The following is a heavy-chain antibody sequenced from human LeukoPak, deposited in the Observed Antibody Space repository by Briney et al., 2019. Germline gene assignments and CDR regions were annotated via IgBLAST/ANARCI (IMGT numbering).Heavy chain of an antibody. CDR2: IYTSAST. CDR1: GGPISIYF. D-gene: IGHD1-26*01. CDR3: AKDSRVIYYI. Sequence: PADTLPLPRSVSGGPISIYFWSWTRQPAEEGLEWCGRIYTSASTNYNPSLKSRVTMSADTSKTDFYLKLSSVTPSATAVSYCAKDSRVIYYIWG. J-gene: IGHJ3*02. V-gene: IGHV4-4*07.